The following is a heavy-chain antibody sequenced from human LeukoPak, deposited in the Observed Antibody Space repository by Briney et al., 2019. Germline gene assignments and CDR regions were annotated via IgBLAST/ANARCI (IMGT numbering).Heavy chain of an antibody. V-gene: IGHV4-59*12. Sequence: SETLSLTCTVSGGSINSYSWSWIRQPPGKGLEWIGYIFYSESTSYNPSLKSRVSISIDTSKNHLSLSLSSVTAADTAVYYCVRLSSSSDFDYWGQGTLVTVSS. J-gene: IGHJ4*02. CDR3: VRLSSSSDFDY. CDR2: IFYSEST. CDR1: GGSINSYS. D-gene: IGHD6-6*01.